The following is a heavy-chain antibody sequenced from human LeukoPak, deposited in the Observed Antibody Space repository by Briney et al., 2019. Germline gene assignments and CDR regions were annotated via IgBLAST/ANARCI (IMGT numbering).Heavy chain of an antibody. CDR2: IYSGGST. V-gene: IGHV3-66*01. CDR3: ARSYDSSGYESFDY. Sequence: GGSLRLSCAASEFSVGSNYMTWVRQAPGKGLEWVSLIYSGGSTYYADSVKGRFTISRDNSKNTLYLQMNSLRAEDTAVYYCARSYDSSGYESFDYWGQGTLVTVSS. J-gene: IGHJ4*02. CDR1: EFSVGSNY. D-gene: IGHD3-22*01.